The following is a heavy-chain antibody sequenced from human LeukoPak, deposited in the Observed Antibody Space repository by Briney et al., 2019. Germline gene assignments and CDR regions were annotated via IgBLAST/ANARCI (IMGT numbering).Heavy chain of an antibody. CDR2: ISYSGST. D-gene: IGHD3-22*01. J-gene: IGHJ5*02. V-gene: IGHV4-59*01. CDR1: GGSISSYY. Sequence: PSETLSLTCTVFGGSISSYYWSWIRQPPGKGLEWIACISYSGSTKYNPSLKSRVTISVDTSKNRLSLKLSSVTAADTAVYYCAREHGFDSSGYRNWFDLWGRGALVTVSS. CDR3: AREHGFDSSGYRNWFDL.